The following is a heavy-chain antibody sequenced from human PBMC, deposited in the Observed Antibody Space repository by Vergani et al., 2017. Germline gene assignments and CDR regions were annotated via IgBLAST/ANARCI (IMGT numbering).Heavy chain of an antibody. D-gene: IGHD3-22*01. V-gene: IGHV3-21*01. CDR3: ASLDYYDSSGYYQTG. CDR2: ISSSSSYI. J-gene: IGHJ4*02. CDR1: GFTFSSYS. Sequence: EVQLVESGGGPVKPGGSLRLSCAASGFTFSSYSMNWVRQAPGKGLEWVSSISSSSSYIYYADSVKGRFTISRDNAKNSLYLQMNSLRAEDTAVYYCASLDYYDSSGYYQTGWGQGTLVTVSS.